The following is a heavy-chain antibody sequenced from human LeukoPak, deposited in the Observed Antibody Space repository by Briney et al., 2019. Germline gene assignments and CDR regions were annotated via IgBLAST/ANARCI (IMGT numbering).Heavy chain of an antibody. J-gene: IGHJ6*03. V-gene: IGHV3-23*01. CDR1: GFTFSSYA. CDR2: ISGSGGST. Sequence: GGSLRLSCAASGFTFSSYAMSWVRQAPGKGLEWVSAISGSGGSTYYADSVKGRFTISRDNSKNTLYLQMNSLRAEDTAVYYCAKASKVVRYYYYYMDVWGKGTTVTVSS. D-gene: IGHD2-15*01. CDR3: AKASKVVRYYYYYMDV.